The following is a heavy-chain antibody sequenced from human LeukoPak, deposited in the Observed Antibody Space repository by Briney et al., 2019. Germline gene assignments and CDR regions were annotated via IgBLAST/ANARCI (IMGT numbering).Heavy chain of an antibody. CDR1: GFTFSSYS. V-gene: IGHV3-21*01. J-gene: IGHJ4*02. Sequence: GGSLRLSCAASGFTFSSYSMNWVRQAPGKGLEWVSSISSSSSYIYYADSVKGRFTISRDNAKHSLYLQMNSLRAEDTAVYYCARVSSGWYDFDYWGQGTLVTVSS. CDR3: ARVSSGWYDFDY. D-gene: IGHD6-19*01. CDR2: ISSSSSYI.